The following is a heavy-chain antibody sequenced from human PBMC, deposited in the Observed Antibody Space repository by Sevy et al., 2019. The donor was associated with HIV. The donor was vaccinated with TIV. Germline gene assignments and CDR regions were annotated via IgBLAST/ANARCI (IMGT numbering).Heavy chain of an antibody. V-gene: IGHV4-59*01. J-gene: IGHJ3*02. Sequence: SETLSLTCTVSGGSISSYYWSWIRQPPGKGLEWIGYIYYSGSTNYNPSLKSRVTISVDTSKNQFSLKLSSVTAADTAVYYCARDLYYYDISGYIHAFDIWGQRTMVTVSS. CDR3: ARDLYYYDISGYIHAFDI. CDR1: GGSISSYY. D-gene: IGHD3-22*01. CDR2: IYYSGST.